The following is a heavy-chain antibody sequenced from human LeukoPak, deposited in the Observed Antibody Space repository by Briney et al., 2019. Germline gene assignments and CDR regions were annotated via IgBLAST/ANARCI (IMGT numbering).Heavy chain of an antibody. CDR3: ARGEMATLDAFDI. Sequence: SGTLSLTCAVSGGSISSSNWWSWVRQPPGKGLEWIGEMNNSGNTNYVPSLKSRVAISVDTSKNQFSLKLSSVTAADTAVYYCARGEMATLDAFDIWGQGTMVTVSS. CDR2: MNNSGNT. V-gene: IGHV4-4*02. J-gene: IGHJ3*02. D-gene: IGHD5-24*01. CDR1: GGSISSSNW.